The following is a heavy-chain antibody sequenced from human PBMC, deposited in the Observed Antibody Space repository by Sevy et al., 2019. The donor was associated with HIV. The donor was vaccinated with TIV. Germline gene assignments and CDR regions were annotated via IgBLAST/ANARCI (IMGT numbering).Heavy chain of an antibody. J-gene: IGHJ6*02. V-gene: IGHV4-34*01. CDR3: AGVVGGEFGYCSSTSCQPRYYYYGMDV. Sequence: SETLSLTCAVYGGSFSGYYWSWIRQPPGKGLEWIGEINHSGSTNYNPSLKSRVTISVDTSKNQFSLKLSSVTAADTAVYYCAGVVGGEFGYCSSTSCQPRYYYYGMDVWGQGTTVTVSS. CDR1: GGSFSGYY. CDR2: INHSGST. D-gene: IGHD2-2*03.